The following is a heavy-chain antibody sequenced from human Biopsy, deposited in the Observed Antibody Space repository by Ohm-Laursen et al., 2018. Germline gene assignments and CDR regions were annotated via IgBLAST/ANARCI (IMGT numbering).Heavy chain of an antibody. V-gene: IGHV3-30*03. D-gene: IGHD4-11*01. CDR2: ISYDGSGE. CDR3: ARDEKRWDYSNYFSWHFDL. J-gene: IGHJ2*01. Sequence: SLRLSCAAAGFTVSTTYMSWVRQAPGKGLEWVAVISYDGSGEYYADSLQGRFTISRDNPKNTVDLQMNSLRAEDTAVYFCARDEKRWDYSNYFSWHFDLWGRGTLVTVSS. CDR1: GFTVSTTY.